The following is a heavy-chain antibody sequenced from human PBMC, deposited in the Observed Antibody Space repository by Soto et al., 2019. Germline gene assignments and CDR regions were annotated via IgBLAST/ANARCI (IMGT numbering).Heavy chain of an antibody. J-gene: IGHJ4*02. Sequence: GGSLRLSCGASGFIFSNYWMHWVRQAPGKGLVWVSGINSDGSRTNYADSVKGRFTISRDRSKNMLYVQMNSLRAEDTGVYYCARADQLWSTLFDYWGQGALVTVSS. CDR1: GFIFSNYW. CDR3: ARADQLWSTLFDY. CDR2: INSDGSRT. V-gene: IGHV3-74*01. D-gene: IGHD3-10*01.